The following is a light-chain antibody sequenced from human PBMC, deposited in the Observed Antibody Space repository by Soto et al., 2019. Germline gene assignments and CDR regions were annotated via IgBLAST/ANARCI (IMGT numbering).Light chain of an antibody. J-gene: IGLJ3*02. CDR1: SSNIGAGYD. V-gene: IGLV1-40*01. CDR3: QSYDSSLSGWV. CDR2: GNS. Sequence: QSVLTQPPSVSGAPGQRVTISCTESSSNIGAGYDVHWYQQLPGTAPKLLIYGNSNRPSGVPDRFSGSKSCTSASLAITGLPAEDEADYYCQSYDSSLSGWVFGGGTKLTVL.